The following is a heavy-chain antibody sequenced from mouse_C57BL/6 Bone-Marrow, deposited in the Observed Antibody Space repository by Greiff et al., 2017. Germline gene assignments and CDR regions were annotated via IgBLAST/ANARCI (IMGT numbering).Heavy chain of an antibody. V-gene: IGHV5-6*01. CDR1: GFTFSSYG. D-gene: IGHD1-1*02. Sequence: EVQRVESGGDLVKPGGSLKLSCAASGFTFSSYGMSWVRQTPDKRLEWVATISSGGSYTYYPDSVKGRFTISRDNAKNTLYLQMSSLKSEDTAMYYCARRGGSYDYFDYWCQGTTLTVSS. J-gene: IGHJ2*01. CDR3: ARRGGSYDYFDY. CDR2: ISSGGSYT.